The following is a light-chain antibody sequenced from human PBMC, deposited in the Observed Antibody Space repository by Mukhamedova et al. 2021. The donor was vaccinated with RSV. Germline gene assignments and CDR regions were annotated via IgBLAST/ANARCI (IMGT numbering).Light chain of an antibody. Sequence: WYQRRVHGKAPELLIYSSSSLQSGVPSRFSGSGFGADFSLTISSLQPEDGATYYCQQSYTTPTFGQGTKVEIK. CDR3: QQSYTTPT. CDR2: SSS. V-gene: IGKV1-39*01. J-gene: IGKJ1*01.